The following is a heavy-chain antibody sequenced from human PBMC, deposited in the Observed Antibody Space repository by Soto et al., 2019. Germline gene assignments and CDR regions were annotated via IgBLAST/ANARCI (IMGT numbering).Heavy chain of an antibody. CDR3: AKDHYYDSSYNNYYYHGMDV. J-gene: IGHJ6*02. V-gene: IGHV3-30*18. Sequence: GGSLRLSCAASGFAFSSYGMHWVRQAPGKGLEWVAVISYDGSNKYYADSVKGRFTISRDNSKNTLYLQMNSLRAEDTAVYYCAKDHYYDSSYNNYYYHGMDVWGQGTTVTVSS. CDR2: ISYDGSNK. D-gene: IGHD3-22*01. CDR1: GFAFSSYG.